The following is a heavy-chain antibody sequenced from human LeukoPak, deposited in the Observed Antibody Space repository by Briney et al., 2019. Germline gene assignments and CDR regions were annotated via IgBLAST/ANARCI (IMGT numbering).Heavy chain of an antibody. Sequence: PGGSLRLSCTASGFTFSNYWMGWVRQAPGKGLEWVANIKEDGTTIYYVDSVKGRFTISRDNAKNSLYLQMNSVRHEDTAVYYCARVVDYGWFDPWGQGTLVAVSS. CDR2: IKEDGTTI. J-gene: IGHJ5*02. CDR3: ARVVDYGWFDP. D-gene: IGHD3-16*01. CDR1: GFTFSNYW. V-gene: IGHV3-7*01.